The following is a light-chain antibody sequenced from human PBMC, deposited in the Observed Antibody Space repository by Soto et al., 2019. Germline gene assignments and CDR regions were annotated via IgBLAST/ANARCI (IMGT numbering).Light chain of an antibody. CDR3: QRYDTSPDT. V-gene: IGKV3-20*01. J-gene: IGKJ2*01. CDR1: QTVSSRY. Sequence: EIVLAQSPGTLSLSPGERATLSCRASQTVSSRYLAWYQQKPGQAPRLLIFGASTRAPGIPDRFSGSGSGTDFTLTISRLEPEDFAVYSFQRYDTSPDTFGQGTNLDIK. CDR2: GAS.